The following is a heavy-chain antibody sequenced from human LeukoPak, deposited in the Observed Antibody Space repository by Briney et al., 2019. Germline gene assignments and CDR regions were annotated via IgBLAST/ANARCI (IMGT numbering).Heavy chain of an antibody. V-gene: IGHV4-59*08. CDR1: GGSISSYY. J-gene: IGHJ4*02. CDR3: AEGATSGYFDY. D-gene: IGHD1-26*01. Sequence: SETLSLTCTVSGGSISSYYWSWIRQPPGKGLEWIGYIYYSGSTNYNPSLKSRVTISVDTSKNQFSLKLSSVTAADTAVYYCAEGATSGYFDYWGQGTLVTVSS. CDR2: IYYSGST.